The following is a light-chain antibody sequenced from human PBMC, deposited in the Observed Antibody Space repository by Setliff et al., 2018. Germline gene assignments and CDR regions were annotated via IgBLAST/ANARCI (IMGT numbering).Light chain of an antibody. CDR3: SSYTSSDTYV. CDR1: SSDVGGYHY. CDR2: EVS. V-gene: IGLV2-14*01. Sequence: QSALAQPASVSGSPGQSITIPCTGTSSDVGGYHYVSWYQQHPGRAPKLMIYEVSSRPSGVSNRFSGSKSGNTASLTISGLQAEDEADYYCSSYTSSDTYVFGTGTKVTV. J-gene: IGLJ1*01.